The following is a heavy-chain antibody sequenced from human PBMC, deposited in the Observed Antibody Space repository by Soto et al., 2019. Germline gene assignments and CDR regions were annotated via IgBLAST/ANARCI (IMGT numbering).Heavy chain of an antibody. CDR1: GDSVSNNNAA. V-gene: IGHV6-1*01. CDR2: TYYRSKWYH. J-gene: IGHJ4*02. D-gene: IGHD2-2*03. CDR3: ARAPMDIRGKLYFDN. Sequence: PSQTLSLTCAISGDSVSNNNAAWNWIRQSPSRGLEWLGRTYYRSKWYHDYAGSVKSRMNINPDTSKNQFSLQLNSVTPDDTAVFYCARAPMDIRGKLYFDNWGQGTLVTVSS.